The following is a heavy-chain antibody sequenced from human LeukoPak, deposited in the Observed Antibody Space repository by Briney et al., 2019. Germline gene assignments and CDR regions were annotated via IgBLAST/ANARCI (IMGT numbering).Heavy chain of an antibody. V-gene: IGHV3-30-3*01. D-gene: IGHD5-12*01. J-gene: IGHJ4*02. CDR1: GFTFSSYA. CDR2: ISYDGSNK. Sequence: PGGSLRLSCAASGFTFSSYAMHWVRQAPGKGLEWVAVISYDGSNKYYADSVKGRFTISRDNSKNTLYLQMNSLRAEDTAVYYWAREAYSGYDSGGGDFDYWGQGTLVTVSS. CDR3: AREAYSGYDSGGGDFDY.